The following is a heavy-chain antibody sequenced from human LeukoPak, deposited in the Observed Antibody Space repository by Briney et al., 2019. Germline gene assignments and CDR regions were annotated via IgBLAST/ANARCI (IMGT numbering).Heavy chain of an antibody. CDR3: AKGYSSSCYGALDF. J-gene: IGHJ4*02. Sequence: GGSLRLSCAASGFTFSSYAMTWVRQAPGKGLEWVSVISGSGGSTYYADSVKGRFTISRDNSKNALYLQMNTLRAEDTVVYYCAKGYSSSCYGALDFWGQGTLVTVSS. V-gene: IGHV3-23*01. D-gene: IGHD6-13*01. CDR1: GFTFSSYA. CDR2: ISGSGGST.